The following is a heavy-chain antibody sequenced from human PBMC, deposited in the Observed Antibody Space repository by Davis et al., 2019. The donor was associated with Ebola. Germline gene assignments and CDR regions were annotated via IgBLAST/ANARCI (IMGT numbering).Heavy chain of an antibody. CDR3: ARGRYYYDSSGRISLYYYYGMDV. V-gene: IGHV4-39*01. Sequence: MPSETLSLTCTVSGGSISSSSYYWGWIRQPPGKGLEWIGSIYYSGSTYYNPSLKSRVTISVDTSKNQFSLKLSSVTAADTAVYYCARGRYYYDSSGRISLYYYYGMDVWGQGTTVTVSS. D-gene: IGHD3-22*01. CDR2: IYYSGST. CDR1: GGSISSSSYY. J-gene: IGHJ6*02.